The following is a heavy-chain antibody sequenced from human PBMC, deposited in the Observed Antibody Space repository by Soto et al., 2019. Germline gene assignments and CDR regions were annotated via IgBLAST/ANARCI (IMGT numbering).Heavy chain of an antibody. CDR2: IKQDASEK. V-gene: IGHV3-7*01. CDR1: GLNFNRYW. CDR3: ASRDGFDLDY. Sequence: GGSLRLSCAASGLNFNRYWMSWVRQAPGKGLEWVANIKQDASEKNYLDSVEGRFTISRDNAKNLLYLEMSSLRADDSAVYDFASRDGFDLDYWGQGTLVTV. D-gene: IGHD5-12*01. J-gene: IGHJ4*02.